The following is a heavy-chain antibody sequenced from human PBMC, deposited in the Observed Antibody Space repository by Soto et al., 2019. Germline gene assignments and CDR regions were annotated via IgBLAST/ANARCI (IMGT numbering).Heavy chain of an antibody. Sequence: QVHLEQSGPEVKKPGSSVKVSCKASGGTFSNSAISWVRQALGQGHEWMGEIIPVFRTPGYAQKFQGKDTNTADKFTSTAYMELSGLRSDDTALYYCARDKDRLQLGGNYYYILDVWGQGTTVTVSS. J-gene: IGHJ6*02. V-gene: IGHV1-69*14. D-gene: IGHD5-12*01. CDR1: GGTFSNSA. CDR3: ARDKDRLQLGGNYYYILDV. CDR2: IIPVFRTP.